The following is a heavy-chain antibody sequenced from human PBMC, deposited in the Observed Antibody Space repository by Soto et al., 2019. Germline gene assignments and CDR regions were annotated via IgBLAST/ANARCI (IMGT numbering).Heavy chain of an antibody. CDR2: IYSGGST. CDR1: GFTVSSNY. D-gene: IGHD2-15*01. CDR3: ARDSLEYCSGGSCYSNAFDI. Sequence: GGSLRLSCAASGFTVSSNYMSWVRQAPGKGLEWVSVIYSGGSTYYADSVKGRFTISRHNSKNTLYLQMNSLRAEDTAVYYCARDSLEYCSGGSCYSNAFDIWGQGTMVTVSS. J-gene: IGHJ3*02. V-gene: IGHV3-53*04.